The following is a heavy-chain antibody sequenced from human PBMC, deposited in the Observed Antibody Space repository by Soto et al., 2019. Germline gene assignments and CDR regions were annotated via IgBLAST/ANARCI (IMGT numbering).Heavy chain of an antibody. CDR2: ISAYNGNT. J-gene: IGHJ6*02. V-gene: IGHV1-18*01. D-gene: IGHD1-20*01. Sequence: ASVKVSCKASGYTFTSYGISWVRQAPGQGLEWMGWISAYNGNTNYAQKLQGRVTMTTDTSTSTAYMELGSLRSDDTAVYYCARDYDDGINYYYYGMDVWGQGTTVTVSS. CDR1: GYTFTSYG. CDR3: ARDYDDGINYYYYGMDV.